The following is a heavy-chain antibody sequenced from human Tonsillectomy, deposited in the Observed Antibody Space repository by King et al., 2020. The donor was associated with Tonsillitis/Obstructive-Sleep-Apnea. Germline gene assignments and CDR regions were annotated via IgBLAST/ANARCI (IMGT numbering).Heavy chain of an antibody. CDR1: GGSISSSSYY. J-gene: IGHJ4*02. Sequence: QLQESGPGLVKPSETLSLTCTVSGGSISSSSYYWGWIRQPPGKGLEWIGSIYYSGSTYYNPSLKSRVTISVDTSKNQFSLKLSSVTAADTAVYYCAGQPLGLQPLPLDYWGQGTLVTVSS. D-gene: IGHD4-11*01. CDR3: AGQPLGLQPLPLDY. CDR2: IYYSGST. V-gene: IGHV4-39*01.